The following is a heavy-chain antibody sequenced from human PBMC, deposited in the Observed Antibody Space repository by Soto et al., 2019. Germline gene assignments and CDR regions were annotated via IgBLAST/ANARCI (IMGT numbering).Heavy chain of an antibody. CDR2: ISTNGGST. Sequence: GGSLRLSCSASGFTFSIYAMHWVRQAPGKGLEYVSSISTNGGSTHYADSVTGRFTISRDNSKNTQYLQMSSLRADDTAVYYCVKGEYYYDSSGYYPFDYWGQGT. J-gene: IGHJ4*02. CDR1: GFTFSIYA. D-gene: IGHD3-22*01. CDR3: VKGEYYYDSSGYYPFDY. V-gene: IGHV3-64D*06.